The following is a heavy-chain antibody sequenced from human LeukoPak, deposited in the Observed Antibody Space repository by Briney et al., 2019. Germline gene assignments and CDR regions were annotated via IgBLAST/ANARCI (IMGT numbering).Heavy chain of an antibody. CDR3: TTHSQGIDN. CDR1: GFTFSNVW. J-gene: IGHJ4*02. D-gene: IGHD5-18*01. CDR2: IKSKTDGETR. V-gene: IGHV3-15*01. Sequence: GGSLRLSCAASGFTFSNVWMSRVRQAPGKGLEGVGRIKSKTDGETRDYAAPAKGRFIISRDDSKNMMYLPMNSLKTEDTAVYYCTTHSQGIDNWGQGTLVTVSS.